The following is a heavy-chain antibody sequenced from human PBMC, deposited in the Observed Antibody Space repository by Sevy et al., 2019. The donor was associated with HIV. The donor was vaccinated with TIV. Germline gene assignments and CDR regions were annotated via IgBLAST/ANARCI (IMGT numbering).Heavy chain of an antibody. Sequence: GGSLRLSCAASGFTFSSYGMHWVRQAPGKGLEWVAVISYDGSNKYYADSVKGRFTISIDNSKNTLFLQMNSLRAEDTAVYYCAKDLGAGRNLDFWSGYYLIYWGQGTLVTVSS. CDR3: AKDLGAGRNLDFWSGYYLIY. D-gene: IGHD3-3*01. V-gene: IGHV3-30*18. J-gene: IGHJ4*02. CDR1: GFTFSSYG. CDR2: ISYDGSNK.